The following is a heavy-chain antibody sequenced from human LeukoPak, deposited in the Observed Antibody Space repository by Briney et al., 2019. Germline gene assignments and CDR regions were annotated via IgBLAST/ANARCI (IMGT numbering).Heavy chain of an antibody. CDR2: IHNSGRT. D-gene: IGHD6-19*01. J-gene: IGHJ4*02. Sequence: SETLSLTCSVSGGSVSSYYWSCIRQSPGKGLEWIGYIHNSGRTNYNPSLKSRVTISVDTSKNQFSLKLSSVTAADTAVYYCARTERSVAVAGTFYFDYWGQRTLVTVSS. CDR1: GGSVSSYY. CDR3: ARTERSVAVAGTFYFDY. V-gene: IGHV4-59*08.